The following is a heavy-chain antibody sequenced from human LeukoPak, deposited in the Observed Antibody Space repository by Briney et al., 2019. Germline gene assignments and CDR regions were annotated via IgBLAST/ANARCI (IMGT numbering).Heavy chain of an antibody. Sequence: VASVKVSCKASGYTFTSYGISWVRHAPGQGLEWMGWISTYNGKTHYAQKLQGRVIMTTDTSTSTAYMELRSLRSDDAAVYYCARSSLAVAGSVFDYWGQGTLVTVSS. CDR3: ARSSLAVAGSVFDY. V-gene: IGHV1-18*01. J-gene: IGHJ4*02. D-gene: IGHD6-19*01. CDR1: GYTFTSYG. CDR2: ISTYNGKT.